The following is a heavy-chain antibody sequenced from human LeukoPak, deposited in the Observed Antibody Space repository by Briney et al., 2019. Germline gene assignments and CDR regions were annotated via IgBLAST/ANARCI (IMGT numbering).Heavy chain of an antibody. J-gene: IGHJ4*02. D-gene: IGHD6-19*01. CDR2: IYSGGST. CDR3: AKERNLEIAVAGTLFDY. V-gene: IGHV3-66*01. CDR1: GFTVSSNY. Sequence: PGGSLRLSCAASGFTVSSNYMSWVRQAPGKGLEWVSVIYSGGSTYYADSVKGRFTISRDNSKNTLYLQMNSLRAEDTAVYYCAKERNLEIAVAGTLFDYWGQGTLVTVSS.